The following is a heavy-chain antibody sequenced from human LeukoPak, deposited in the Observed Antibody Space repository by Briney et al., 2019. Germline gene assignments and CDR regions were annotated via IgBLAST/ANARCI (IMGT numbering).Heavy chain of an antibody. Sequence: SETLSLTCTVSGGSVSRGSYYWSWIRQPPGKGLEWIGYIYYSGSTNYNPSLKSRVTISVDTSKNQFSLKLSSVTAADTAVYYCARDRDRSGGGWFDPWGQGTLVTASS. CDR1: GGSVSRGSYY. CDR2: IYYSGST. D-gene: IGHD4-23*01. CDR3: ARDRDRSGGGWFDP. V-gene: IGHV4-61*01. J-gene: IGHJ5*02.